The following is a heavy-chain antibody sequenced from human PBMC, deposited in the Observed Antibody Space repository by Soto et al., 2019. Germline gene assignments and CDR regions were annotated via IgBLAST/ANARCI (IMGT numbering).Heavy chain of an antibody. J-gene: IGHJ6*02. CDR1: GYSFTSYW. D-gene: IGHD1-1*01. CDR3: AKNGQLPYYYYGMGV. V-gene: IGHV5-10-1*01. Sequence: LGESLKISCKGSGYSFTSYWISWVRQMPGKGLEWMGRIDPSDSYTNYSPSFQGHVTISADTSTSTAYMELRSLTSDDTAIYYCAKNGQLPYYYYGMGVWGQGTTVTVSS. CDR2: IDPSDSYT.